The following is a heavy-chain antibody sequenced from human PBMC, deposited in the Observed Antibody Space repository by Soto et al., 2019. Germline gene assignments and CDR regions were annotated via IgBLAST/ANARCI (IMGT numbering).Heavy chain of an antibody. CDR2: INHRRST. CDR1: GGSFSDYY. CDR3: ARGYLASWSRDLLGY. D-gene: IGHD3-10*01. J-gene: IGHJ4*02. V-gene: IGHV4-34*01. Sequence: SETLSLTCAVNGGSFSDYYWSWIRQPPGKGLEWIGEINHRRSTNYNPSLESRVTMSVDLSKNQFSLKLASVTAADTAVYYCARGYLASWSRDLLGYWGKGTPVTVSS.